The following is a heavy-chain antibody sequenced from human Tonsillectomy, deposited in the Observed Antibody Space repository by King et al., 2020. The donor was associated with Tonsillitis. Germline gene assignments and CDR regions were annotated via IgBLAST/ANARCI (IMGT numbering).Heavy chain of an antibody. V-gene: IGHV3-30*04. CDR2: ISYDGSYK. J-gene: IGHJ6*02. Sequence: VQLVESGGGVVQPGRSLRLSCAASGFTFSSYAMQGVRQAPGKGLEWVAFISYDGSYKYYAYSVKGRFTISRDNSKNTVYLQMKSLRAEDTSVYYCAGRDGALDYYYYGKDVWGQETTVTVSS. D-gene: IGHD4-17*01. CDR1: GFTFSSYA. CDR3: AGRDGALDYYYYGKDV.